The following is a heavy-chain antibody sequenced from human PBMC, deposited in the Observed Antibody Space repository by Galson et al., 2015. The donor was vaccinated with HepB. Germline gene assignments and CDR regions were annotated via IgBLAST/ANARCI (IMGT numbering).Heavy chain of an antibody. D-gene: IGHD6-6*01. CDR3: ARAWGIAARPFDY. CDR2: IYYSGGT. Sequence: LRLSCAASGFTFSSYSMNWIRQHPGKGLEWIGYIYYSGGTYYNPSLKSRVTISVDTSKNQFSLKLSSVTAADTAVYYCARAWGIAARPFDYWGQGTLVTVSS. J-gene: IGHJ4*02. V-gene: IGHV4-31*02. CDR1: GFTFSSYS.